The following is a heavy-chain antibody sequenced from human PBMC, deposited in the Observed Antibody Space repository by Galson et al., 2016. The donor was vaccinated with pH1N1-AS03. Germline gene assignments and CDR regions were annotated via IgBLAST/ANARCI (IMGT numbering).Heavy chain of an antibody. CDR3: ARGPVSYSNYWFPPPDY. J-gene: IGHJ4*02. V-gene: IGHV3-64*01. D-gene: IGHD6-13*01. Sequence: SLRLSCAVGGFTFSSYAMFWVRQAPGKGLEYVSVISGNGFSTYYASSVKDRFTISRDNSKNTLFLQMGSLRPEDMAVYYCARGPVSYSNYWFPPPDYWGQGTLVTVSS. CDR2: ISGNGFST. CDR1: GFTFSSYA.